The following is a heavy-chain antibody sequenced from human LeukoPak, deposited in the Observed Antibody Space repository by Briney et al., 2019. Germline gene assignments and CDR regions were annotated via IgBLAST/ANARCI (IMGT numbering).Heavy chain of an antibody. CDR1: GSTLSKIS. D-gene: IGHD3-22*01. J-gene: IGHJ4*02. CDR2: VGHEDGTT. Sequence: GASVTVSCKVSGSTLSKISIDWVRQAPGKGPEWMGSVGHEDGTTIHAQKFQGRFNMTVDTATDTAYMEMSSLMSEDTAIYYCATGAIVFDYWGQGTLVTVSS. V-gene: IGHV1-24*01. CDR3: ATGAIVFDY.